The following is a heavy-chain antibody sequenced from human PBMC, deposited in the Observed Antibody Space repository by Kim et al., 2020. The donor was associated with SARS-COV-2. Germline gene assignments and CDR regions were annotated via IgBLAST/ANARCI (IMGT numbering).Heavy chain of an antibody. V-gene: IGHV3-11*06. D-gene: IGHD2-15*01. CDR3: ARVGDCSGGSCYSDLDY. Sequence: VKGRFTISRDNAKNALYLQMNSLRAEDTAVYYCARVGDCSGGSCYSDLDYWGQGTLVTVSS. J-gene: IGHJ4*02.